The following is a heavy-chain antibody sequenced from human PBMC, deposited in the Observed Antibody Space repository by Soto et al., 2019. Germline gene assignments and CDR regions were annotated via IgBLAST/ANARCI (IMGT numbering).Heavy chain of an antibody. J-gene: IGHJ6*02. Sequence: EVQLVQSGAEVKKPGESLRISCKGSGYSFTSYWISWVRQMPGKGLEWMGRIDPSDSYTNYSPSFQGHVTISADKSISTAYLQWSSLKASDTAMYYCARQGMIMRPKYGMDVWGQGTTVTVSS. D-gene: IGHD3-16*01. CDR1: GYSFTSYW. V-gene: IGHV5-10-1*01. CDR2: IDPSDSYT. CDR3: ARQGMIMRPKYGMDV.